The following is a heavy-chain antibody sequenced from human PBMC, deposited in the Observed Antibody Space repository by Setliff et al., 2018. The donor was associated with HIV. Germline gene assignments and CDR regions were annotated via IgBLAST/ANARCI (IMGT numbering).Heavy chain of an antibody. CDR1: GGSFSGYY. CDR3: ARGGRSTVATWAWFDP. Sequence: PSETLSLTCSVSGGSFSGYYWSWIRQPPGKGLEWIGYIYIYNSGSTNYNPSLTSRVTISADTSRNQFSLKLTSVTAADTAVYYCARGGRSTVATWAWFDPWGQGTLVTVSS. CDR2: IYIYNSGST. V-gene: IGHV4-59*12. D-gene: IGHD4-4*01. J-gene: IGHJ5*02.